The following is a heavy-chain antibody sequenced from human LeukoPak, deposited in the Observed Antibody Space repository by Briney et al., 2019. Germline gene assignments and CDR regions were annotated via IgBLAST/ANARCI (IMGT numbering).Heavy chain of an antibody. Sequence: GGSLRLSCAASEFTFSDYSMNWVRQAPGKGLEWVASISSSSRYIYYADSVKGRFTISRDNAKNSLYLQMNSLRAEDTAVYYWAELGITMIGGVWGKGTTVTISS. V-gene: IGHV3-21*01. CDR1: EFTFSDYS. CDR3: AELGITMIGGV. CDR2: ISSSSRYI. J-gene: IGHJ6*04. D-gene: IGHD3-10*02.